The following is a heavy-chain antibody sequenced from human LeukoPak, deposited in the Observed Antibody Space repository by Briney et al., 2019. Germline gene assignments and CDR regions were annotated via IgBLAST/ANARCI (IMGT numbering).Heavy chain of an antibody. CDR3: AKGLRYCSGGTCYKDNF. CDR2: INPSGGST. Sequence: GASVKVSCKASGYTFTSYYMHWVRQAPGQGLEWMGIINPSGGSTSYAQKFQGRVTMTRDTSTSTVYMELSSLRSEDTAVYYCAKGLRYCSGGTCYKDNFWGQGTLVTVSS. J-gene: IGHJ4*02. V-gene: IGHV1-46*01. CDR1: GYTFTSYY. D-gene: IGHD2-15*01.